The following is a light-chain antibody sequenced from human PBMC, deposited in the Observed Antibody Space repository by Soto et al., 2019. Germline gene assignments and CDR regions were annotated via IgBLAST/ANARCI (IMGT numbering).Light chain of an antibody. CDR3: QLDNSYPLT. Sequence: DIQMTQSPSTLSASVGDRVTITCRASQSISSWLAWYQQKPGKAPKLLIYKASSLESGVPSRFSCSGSGTEFNLSISILQPDDFATYYCQLDNSYPLTLGVGTKEEIK. CDR1: QSISSW. V-gene: IGKV1-5*03. J-gene: IGKJ4*01. CDR2: KAS.